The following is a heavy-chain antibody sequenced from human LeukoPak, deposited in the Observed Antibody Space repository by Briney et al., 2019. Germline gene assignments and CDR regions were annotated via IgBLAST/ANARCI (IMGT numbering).Heavy chain of an antibody. CDR1: GYTFSSYD. V-gene: IGHV1-8*01. D-gene: IGHD3-9*01. CDR3: ARGQPSKTIRYFDWLLSHWFDP. J-gene: IGHJ5*02. CDR2: MNPNSGNT. Sequence: ASVRVSCKASGYTFSSYDINWVRRATGQGLEWMGWMNPNSGNTGYAQKSQGRVTMARNTSISTAYMELSSLKSEDTAVYYCARGQPSKTIRYFDWLLSHWFDPWGQGTLVTVSS.